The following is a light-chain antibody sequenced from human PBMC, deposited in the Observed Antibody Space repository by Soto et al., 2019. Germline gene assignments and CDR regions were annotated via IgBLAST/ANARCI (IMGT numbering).Light chain of an antibody. J-gene: IGKJ5*01. Sequence: EVVLTQSPGTLSLSRGEIATLSCRASERIYSAYLGWYQQKPGQAPRLLIYGTSSRATGIPDRFSGSGSGTDFTLTINSLEPEDFGVYYCQQRSHWPPLTFGGGTRLE. CDR1: ERIYSAY. CDR3: QQRSHWPPLT. CDR2: GTS. V-gene: IGKV3D-20*02.